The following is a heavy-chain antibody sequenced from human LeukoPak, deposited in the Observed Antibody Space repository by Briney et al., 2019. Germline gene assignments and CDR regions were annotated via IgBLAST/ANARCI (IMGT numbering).Heavy chain of an antibody. CDR1: GLIFSSYG. Sequence: PGGSLRLSCAASGLIFSSYGMHWVRQAPGKGLEWVAFIWYDGSNKYYADSVKGRFTISRDSSKNTLYLQMNSLRAEDTAVYYCARDQSSAFDYWGQGTLVTVSS. D-gene: IGHD2-15*01. CDR2: IWYDGSNK. J-gene: IGHJ4*02. V-gene: IGHV3-33*01. CDR3: ARDQSSAFDY.